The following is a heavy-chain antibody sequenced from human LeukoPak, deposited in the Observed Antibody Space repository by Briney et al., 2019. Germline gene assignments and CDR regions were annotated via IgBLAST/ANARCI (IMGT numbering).Heavy chain of an antibody. CDR1: GYTFTSYY. D-gene: IGHD3-3*01. CDR2: INPSGGST. J-gene: IGHJ6*03. CDR3: ARAERRSYDFWGDQHYYYMDV. V-gene: IGHV1-46*01. Sequence: GASVKVSCKASGYTFTSYYMHWVRQAPGQGLEWMGIINPSGGSTSYEQKFQGRVTMTRDTSTSTVYMELSSLRSEDTAVYYCARAERRSYDFWGDQHYYYMDVWGEGTTVTVSS.